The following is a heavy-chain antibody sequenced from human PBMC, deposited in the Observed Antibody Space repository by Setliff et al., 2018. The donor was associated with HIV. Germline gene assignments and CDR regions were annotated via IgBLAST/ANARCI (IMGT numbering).Heavy chain of an antibody. CDR1: GGSFSGSC. D-gene: IGHD3-3*01. CDR2: INHSGSP. CDR3: ARLGRNLLFLTV. Sequence: PSETLSLTCGVFGGSFSGSCWSWIRQSPGKGLEWIGEINHSGSPNYNPSLKSRVTISVDTSNNQFTLRLKSVTAADTAVYYCARLGRNLLFLTVWGQGTTVTVSS. J-gene: IGHJ6*02. V-gene: IGHV4-34*01.